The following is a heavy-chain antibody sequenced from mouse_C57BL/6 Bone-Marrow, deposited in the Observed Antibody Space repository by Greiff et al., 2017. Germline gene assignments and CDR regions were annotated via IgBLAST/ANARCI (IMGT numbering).Heavy chain of an antibody. J-gene: IGHJ1*03. D-gene: IGHD2-1*01. CDR3: ARDALYGNSTYWYFDV. Sequence: EVNVVESGGGLVQSGRSLRLSCATSGFTFSDFYMEWVRQAPGKGLEWIAASRNKANDYTTEYSASVKGRFIVSRDTSQSILYLQMNALRAEDTAIYYCARDALYGNSTYWYFDVWGTGTTVTVSS. V-gene: IGHV7-1*01. CDR2: SRNKANDYTT. CDR1: GFTFSDFY.